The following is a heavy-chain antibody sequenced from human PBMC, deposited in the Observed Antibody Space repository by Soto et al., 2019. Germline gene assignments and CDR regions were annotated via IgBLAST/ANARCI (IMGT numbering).Heavy chain of an antibody. CDR3: ATEWTPRRAFDS. CDR1: GFTFRSYG. Sequence: GGSLRLSCKASGFTFRSYGMSWVRHTPGKGLEWVSSISGSGDKTYYADSVKGRFTFSRDNSKNTLYLQMNSLRVEDTAVYYCATEWTPRRAFDSWGQGTLVTVSS. D-gene: IGHD5-12*01. CDR2: ISGSGDKT. V-gene: IGHV3-23*01. J-gene: IGHJ4*02.